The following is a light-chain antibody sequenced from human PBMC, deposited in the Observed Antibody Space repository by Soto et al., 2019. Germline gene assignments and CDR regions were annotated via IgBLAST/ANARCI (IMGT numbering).Light chain of an antibody. Sequence: EIVLTQSPGTLSLSPGERATLSCRASQSVSSSYLAWYQQKPGQAPRLLIYGASSRATSILDRFSGSGSGTDFTLTISRLEPEDFAVYYGQQYGSSPPVTFGQGTRLEIK. V-gene: IGKV3-20*01. J-gene: IGKJ5*01. CDR3: QQYGSSPPVT. CDR1: QSVSSSY. CDR2: GAS.